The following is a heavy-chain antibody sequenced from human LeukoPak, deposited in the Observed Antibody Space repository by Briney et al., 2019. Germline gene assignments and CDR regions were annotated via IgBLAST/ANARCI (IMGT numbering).Heavy chain of an antibody. V-gene: IGHV3-33*01. D-gene: IGHD2-15*01. J-gene: IGHJ6*02. CDR1: GFTFSSYG. Sequence: GRSLRLSCAASGFTFSSYGMHWVRQAPGKGLEWVAVIWYDGSNKYYADSVKGRFTISRDNSKNTLYLQMNSLRAEDTAVYYCARGRARGDCSGGSYYYYYGMDVWGQGTTVTVSS. CDR2: IWYDGSNK. CDR3: ARGRARGDCSGGSYYYYYGMDV.